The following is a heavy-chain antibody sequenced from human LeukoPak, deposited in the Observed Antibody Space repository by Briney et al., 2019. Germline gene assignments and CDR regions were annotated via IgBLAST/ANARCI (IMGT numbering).Heavy chain of an antibody. CDR1: GFIFSSYW. CDR3: ARDAGYGYDRFDY. J-gene: IGHJ4*02. V-gene: IGHV3-7*01. D-gene: IGHD5-18*01. Sequence: GGSLRLSCAASGFIFSSYWMAWVRQAPGKGLEWVANIKEGGSEKNYVDSVKGRFTISRDNAKNSLYLQMNSLRAEDTAVYYCARDAGYGYDRFDYWGQGTQVTVSS. CDR2: IKEGGSEK.